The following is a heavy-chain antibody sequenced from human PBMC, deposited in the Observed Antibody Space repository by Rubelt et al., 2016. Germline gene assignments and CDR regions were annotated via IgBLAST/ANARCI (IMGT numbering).Heavy chain of an antibody. CDR1: GGSFSGYY. CDR3: AGGGEQQLGPYDYVMDV. D-gene: IGHD6-13*01. Sequence: QVQLQQWGAGLLKPSETLSLTCGVSGGSFSGYYWSWIRQPPGKGLEWIGEITHSGSTNYNPSLKSRVTISADRSNNQFSVKMTAWTAADAGVFYCAGGGEQQLGPYDYVMDVWGQGTTVTVSS. V-gene: IGHV4-34*01. CDR2: ITHSGST. J-gene: IGHJ6*02.